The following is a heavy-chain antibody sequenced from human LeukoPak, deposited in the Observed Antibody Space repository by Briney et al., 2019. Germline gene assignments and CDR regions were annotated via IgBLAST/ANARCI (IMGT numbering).Heavy chain of an antibody. CDR2: IKQDGSEK. J-gene: IGHJ4*02. D-gene: IGHD5-18*01. CDR3: AKLGEGGYSYDYLPYYFDY. V-gene: IGHV3-7*01. Sequence: GGSLRLSCAASGFSFSRYWMSWVRQAPGKGLEWVANIKQDGSEKNYVESVKGRFTISRDSAKNTLYLQMNSLRAEDTAVYYCAKLGEGGYSYDYLPYYFDYWGQGTLVTVSS. CDR1: GFSFSRYW.